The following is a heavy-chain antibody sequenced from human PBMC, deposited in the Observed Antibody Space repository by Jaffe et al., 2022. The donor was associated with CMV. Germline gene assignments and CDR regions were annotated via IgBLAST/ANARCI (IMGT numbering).Heavy chain of an antibody. CDR1: GFTFSSYS. V-gene: IGHV3-21*01. CDR2: ISSSSSYI. CDR3: ARDPGALEWLSPPLPWYYYGMDV. Sequence: EVQLVESGGGLVKPGGSLRLSCAASGFTFSSYSMNWVRQAPGKGLEWVSSISSSSSYIYYADSVKGRFTISRDNAKNSLYLQMNSLRAEDTAVYYCARDPGALEWLSPPLPWYYYGMDVWGQGTTVTVSS. D-gene: IGHD3-3*01. J-gene: IGHJ6*02.